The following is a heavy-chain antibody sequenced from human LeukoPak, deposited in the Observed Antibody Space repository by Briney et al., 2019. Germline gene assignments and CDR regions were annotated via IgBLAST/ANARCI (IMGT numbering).Heavy chain of an antibody. CDR3: AKGRANWAIDD. J-gene: IGHJ4*02. Sequence: GGSLRLSCVASGFTFTVHPMNWVRQAPGKGLEWISYIGGDGIAFYADSVKGRFTASKDDARKSMYLQMNSLRVEDTAVYYCAKGRANWAIDDWGQGTQVTVSS. CDR2: IGGDGIA. V-gene: IGHV3-48*04. CDR1: GFTFTVHP. D-gene: IGHD3-16*01.